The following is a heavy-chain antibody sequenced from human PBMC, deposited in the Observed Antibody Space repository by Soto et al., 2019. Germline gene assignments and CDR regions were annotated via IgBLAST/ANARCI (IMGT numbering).Heavy chain of an antibody. Sequence: GGSLRLPCAASGFTFSSYAMTWVRQAPGEGLEWISVISDSGGSTYYADSVKGRFTISRDNSKSTLYLQMNSLRAEDTAVYYCAKGYNWNDARPIDHWGQGTLVTVSS. CDR2: ISDSGGST. J-gene: IGHJ4*02. D-gene: IGHD1-20*01. CDR3: AKGYNWNDARPIDH. V-gene: IGHV3-23*01. CDR1: GFTFSSYA.